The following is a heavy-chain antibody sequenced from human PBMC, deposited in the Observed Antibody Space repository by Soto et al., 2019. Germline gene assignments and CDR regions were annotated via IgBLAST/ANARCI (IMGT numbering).Heavy chain of an antibody. CDR3: ARDSRGANFDY. J-gene: IGHJ4*02. CDR2: IKHDGSEA. V-gene: IGHV3-7*01. D-gene: IGHD3-10*01. Sequence: GGSLRLSCEDSGFTFNVHWMTWVRQAPGKGLEWVASIKHDGSEAYYVDSVKGRFTIYRDNARNSVYLQLSRLRAEDAAIYYCARDSRGANFDYWGQGALVTVSS. CDR1: GFTFNVHW.